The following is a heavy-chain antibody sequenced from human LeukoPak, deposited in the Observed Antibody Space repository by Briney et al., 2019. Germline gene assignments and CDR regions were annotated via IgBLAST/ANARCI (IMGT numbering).Heavy chain of an antibody. J-gene: IGHJ5*02. CDR3: AREDYYDSGSFDP. CDR1: GGSISSSNW. Sequence: SETLSLTCGVSGGSISSSNWWNWVRQPPGKGLEWIGEIYHSGSTNYNPSLKSRVTISVDKSKNHFSLNLRSVTPADTAVYYCAREDYYDSGSFDPWGQGTLVTVSS. V-gene: IGHV4-4*02. CDR2: IYHSGST. D-gene: IGHD3-22*01.